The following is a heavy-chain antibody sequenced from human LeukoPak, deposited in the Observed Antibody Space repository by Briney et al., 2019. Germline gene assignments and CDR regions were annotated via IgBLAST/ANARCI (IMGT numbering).Heavy chain of an antibody. J-gene: IGHJ1*01. CDR3: ARDEFLGY. V-gene: IGHV1-69*04. CDR2: IIPVVGRP. Sequence: GASVKVSCKAFGGTFSSILITWVRQAPGRGPEWMGRIIPVVGRPNYARKFQGRVTITTDKATNTAYMELSSLTLEDTAVYYCARDEFLGYWGQGTLVTVSS. D-gene: IGHD3-3*01. CDR1: GGTFSSIL.